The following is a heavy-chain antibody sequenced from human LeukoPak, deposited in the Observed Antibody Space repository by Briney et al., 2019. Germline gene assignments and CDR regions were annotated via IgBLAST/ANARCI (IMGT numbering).Heavy chain of an antibody. CDR3: ARAPSKKTFHRSSTSCYKTNYYYYYGMDV. D-gene: IGHD2-2*02. V-gene: IGHV4-39*07. J-gene: IGHJ6*02. CDR1: GGSISSSSYY. CDR2: IYYSGST. Sequence: PSETLSLTCTVSGGSISSSSYYWGWIRQPPGKGLEWIGSIYYSGSTHYNPSLKSRVTISVDTSKNQFSLKLSSVTAADTAVYYCARAPSKKTFHRSSTSCYKTNYYYYYGMDVWGQGTTVTVSS.